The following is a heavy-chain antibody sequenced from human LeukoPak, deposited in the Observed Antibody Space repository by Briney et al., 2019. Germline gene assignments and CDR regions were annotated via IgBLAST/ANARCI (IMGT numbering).Heavy chain of an antibody. D-gene: IGHD6-19*01. CDR2: INAGNGNT. V-gene: IGHV1-3*01. Sequence: ASVKVSCKASGYTFTSYAMHWVRQAPGQRLEWMGWINAGNGNTKYSQKFQGRVTITRDTSASTAYMELSSLRSEDTAVYYCAREGDLYSSGWYWFDPWGQGTLVTVSS. CDR1: GYTFTSYA. J-gene: IGHJ5*02. CDR3: AREGDLYSSGWYWFDP.